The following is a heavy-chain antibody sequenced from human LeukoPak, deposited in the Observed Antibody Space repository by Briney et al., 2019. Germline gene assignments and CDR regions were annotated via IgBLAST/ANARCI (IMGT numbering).Heavy chain of an antibody. CDR3: ARSPSSRYPYFDY. V-gene: IGHV4-4*07. Sequence: SETLSLTCTVSGGSISNYYWSWIRQPAGKGLEWIGRIYSSGNTNYNPSLESRVTMSVDTSKNQVSLNLTSVTAADTAVYYCARSPSSRYPYFDYWGQGTLVTVSS. D-gene: IGHD2-2*02. J-gene: IGHJ4*02. CDR2: IYSSGNT. CDR1: GGSISNYY.